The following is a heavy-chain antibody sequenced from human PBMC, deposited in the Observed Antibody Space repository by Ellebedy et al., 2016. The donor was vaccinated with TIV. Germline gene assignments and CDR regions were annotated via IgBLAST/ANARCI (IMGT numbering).Heavy chain of an antibody. Sequence: GESLKISCKASGYTFTGYYIHWVRQAPGQGLEWMGWINPNSGGTNYAQKFQGRVTMTRDTSISTAYMELTRLRSDDTAVYYCARGFDPWGQGTLVTVSS. J-gene: IGHJ5*02. CDR2: INPNSGGT. V-gene: IGHV1-2*02. CDR3: ARGFDP. CDR1: GYTFTGYY.